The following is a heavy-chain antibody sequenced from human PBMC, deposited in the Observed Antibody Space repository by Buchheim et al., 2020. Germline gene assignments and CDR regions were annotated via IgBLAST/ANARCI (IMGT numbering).Heavy chain of an antibody. V-gene: IGHV3-30-3*01. CDR3: ASRGYEPFYFDY. CDR1: GFTFSSYA. CDR2: ISYDGSNK. D-gene: IGHD5-12*01. J-gene: IGHJ4*02. Sequence: QVQLVESGGGVVQPGRSLRLSCAASGFTFSSYAMHWVRQAPGKGLEWVAVISYDGSNKYYADSVKGRFTISRDNSKNTLYLQMNSLRAEDTAVYYCASRGYEPFYFDYWGQGTL.